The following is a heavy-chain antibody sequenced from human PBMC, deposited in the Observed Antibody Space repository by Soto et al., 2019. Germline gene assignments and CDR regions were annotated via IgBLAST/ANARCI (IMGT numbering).Heavy chain of an antibody. CDR2: IIPIFGTA. V-gene: IGHV1-69*06. Sequence: QVQLVQSGAEVKKPGSSVKVSCKASGGTFSSYAISWVRQAPGQGLEWMGGIIPIFGTANYAQKFQGRVTLTADKSTSTAYMELSSLRSEDTAVYYCARGPRGITMVRGVPMYGMDVWGQGTTVTVSS. D-gene: IGHD3-10*01. J-gene: IGHJ6*02. CDR1: GGTFSSYA. CDR3: ARGPRGITMVRGVPMYGMDV.